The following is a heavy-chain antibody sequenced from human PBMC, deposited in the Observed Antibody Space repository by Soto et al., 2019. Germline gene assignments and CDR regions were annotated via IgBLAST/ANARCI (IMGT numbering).Heavy chain of an antibody. CDR2: ISYDGSNK. Sequence: PGGSLRLSCAASGFTFSSDGMHWVRQAPGKGLEWVAVISYDGSNKYYADSVKGRFTISRDNSKNTLYLQMNSLRAEDTAVYYCAKDPSVRAPLPVFDYWGQAPLLTLSS. D-gene: IGHD2-21*02. V-gene: IGHV3-30*18. CDR1: GFTFSSDG. J-gene: IGHJ4*02. CDR3: AKDPSVRAPLPVFDY.